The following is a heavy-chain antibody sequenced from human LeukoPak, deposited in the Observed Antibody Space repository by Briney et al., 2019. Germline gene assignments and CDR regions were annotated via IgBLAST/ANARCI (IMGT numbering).Heavy chain of an antibody. CDR1: GFTFSSYA. V-gene: IGHV3-23*01. CDR3: AKGRHSSSWYGGDYFDY. CDR2: ISGSGGST. J-gene: IGHJ4*02. D-gene: IGHD6-13*01. Sequence: GRSLRLSCAASGFTFSSYAMSWVRQAPGKGLEWVSAISGSGGSTYYADSVKGRFTISRDNSKNTLYLQMNSLRAEDTAVYYCAKGRHSSSWYGGDYFDYWGQGTLVTVSS.